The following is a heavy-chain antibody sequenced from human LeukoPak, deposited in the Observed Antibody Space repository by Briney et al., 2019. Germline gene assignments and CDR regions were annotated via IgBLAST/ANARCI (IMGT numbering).Heavy chain of an antibody. CDR3: ATAPYGDYVGSWYDY. D-gene: IGHD4-17*01. CDR1: GFTFSSYS. CDR2: ISSSSSYI. J-gene: IGHJ4*02. V-gene: IGHV3-21*01. Sequence: GGSLRLSCAASGFTFSSYSMNWVRQAPGKGLEWVSSISSSSSYIYYADSVKGRFTISRDNAKNSLYLQMNSLRAEDTAVYYCATAPYGDYVGSWYDYWGQGTLVTVSS.